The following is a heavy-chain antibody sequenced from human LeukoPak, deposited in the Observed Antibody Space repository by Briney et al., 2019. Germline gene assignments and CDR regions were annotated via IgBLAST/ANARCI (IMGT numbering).Heavy chain of an antibody. D-gene: IGHD6-19*01. J-gene: IGHJ1*01. CDR1: GYSFTSYW. CDR3: AGAGIAVAGNAEYFQH. V-gene: IGHV5-10-1*01. CDR2: IDPSDSYT. Sequence: HGESLKISCQGSGYSFTSYWISWVGQLPGKGLKWMGRIDPSDSYTNYSPSFQDHVTISADKSISTAYLQWSSLKASDTAMYYCAGAGIAVAGNAEYFQHWGQGTLVTVSS.